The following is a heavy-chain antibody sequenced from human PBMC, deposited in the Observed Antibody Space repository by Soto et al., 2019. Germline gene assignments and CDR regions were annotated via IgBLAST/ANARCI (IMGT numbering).Heavy chain of an antibody. CDR1: GFTFRNYG. V-gene: IGHV3-33*01. CDR2: VWYDGGNK. J-gene: IGHJ6*02. Sequence: QVQLVESGGGVVQPGRSLRLSCAASGFTFRNYGMHWVRQAPAKGLEWVALVWYDGGNKNYVDSVKGRFTISRDNSKNTLYLQMNRLRDEDTAVYYCVRAAGYSGNDYVYYYGMDVWSQGYTVTVSS. CDR3: VRAAGYSGNDYVYYYGMDV. D-gene: IGHD5-12*01.